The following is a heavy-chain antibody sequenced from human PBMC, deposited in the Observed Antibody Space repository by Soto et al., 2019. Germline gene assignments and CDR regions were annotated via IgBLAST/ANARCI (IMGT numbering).Heavy chain of an antibody. CDR2: IYYSGST. V-gene: IGHV4-59*01. D-gene: IGHD4-17*01. CDR3: ASYIDYDDYDSPVSSFDI. J-gene: IGHJ3*02. CDR1: GGSISSYY. Sequence: SETLSLTCTVSGGSISSYYWSWIRQPPGKGLEWIGYIYYSGSTNYNPSLKSRVTISVDTSKNQFSLKLSSVTAADTAVYYCASYIDYDDYDSPVSSFDIWGQGTMVTVSS.